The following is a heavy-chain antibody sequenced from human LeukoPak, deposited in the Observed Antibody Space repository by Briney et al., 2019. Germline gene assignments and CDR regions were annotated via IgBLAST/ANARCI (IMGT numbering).Heavy chain of an antibody. CDR1: GYTFTSYD. J-gene: IGHJ5*02. V-gene: IGHV1-8*03. CDR2: MNPNSGNT. Sequence: ASVKVSCKASGYTFTSYDINWVRQATGQGLEWMGWMNPNSGNTGYAQKFQGRVTITRNTSISTAYMELSSLRSEDTAVYYCARGITMVRGVRRHNWFDPWGQGTLVTVSS. D-gene: IGHD3-10*01. CDR3: ARGITMVRGVRRHNWFDP.